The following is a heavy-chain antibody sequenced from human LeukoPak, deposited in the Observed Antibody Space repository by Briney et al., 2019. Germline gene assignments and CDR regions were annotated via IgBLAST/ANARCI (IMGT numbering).Heavy chain of an antibody. CDR2: IIPIFGTA. CDR3: AGAVDTAMVTGAFDI. Sequence: SVKVSCKASGYTFTSYYMHWVRQAPGQGLEWMGGIIPIFGTANYAQKFQGRVTITADKSTSTAYMELSSLRSEDTAVYYCAGAVDTAMVTGAFDIWGQGTMVTVSS. J-gene: IGHJ3*02. D-gene: IGHD5-18*01. CDR1: GYTFTSYY. V-gene: IGHV1-69*06.